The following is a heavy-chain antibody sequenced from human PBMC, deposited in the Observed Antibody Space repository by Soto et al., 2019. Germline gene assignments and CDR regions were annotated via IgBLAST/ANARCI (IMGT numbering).Heavy chain of an antibody. CDR1: GGSFSGYY. D-gene: IGHD2-21*01. V-gene: IGHV4-34*01. CDR3: ARGRVVYGMDV. J-gene: IGHJ6*02. Sequence: QVQLQQWGAGLLKPSETLSLTCAVYGGSFSGYYWSWIRQPPGKGLEWIGEINHSGSTNYNPSLKDPGHQTGEPSQNPFSPELSLVARADTAVYYCARGRVVYGMDVWGQGTTVTVSS. CDR2: INHSGST.